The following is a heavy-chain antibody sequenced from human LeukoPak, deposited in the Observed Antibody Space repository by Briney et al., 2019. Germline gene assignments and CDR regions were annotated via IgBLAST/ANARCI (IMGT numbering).Heavy chain of an antibody. Sequence: SETLSLTCTLSGGSVNSGDYYWSWIRQSPGKGLEWIGSMSYGGSTYYNLSLSSRVDISEDTSKNQFSLTVNSVTAADTAINYCARLSIAGATYWYFDLWGRGTLVTVSP. CDR1: GGSVNSGDYY. V-gene: IGHV4-39*01. J-gene: IGHJ2*01. CDR3: ARLSIAGATYWYFDL. CDR2: MSYGGST. D-gene: IGHD1-26*01.